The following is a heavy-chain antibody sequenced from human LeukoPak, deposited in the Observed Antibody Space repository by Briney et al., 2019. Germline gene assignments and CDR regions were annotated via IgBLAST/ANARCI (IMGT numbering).Heavy chain of an antibody. J-gene: IGHJ4*02. V-gene: IGHV4-34*01. CDR1: GGPFSGNY. CDR3: VTGQWLVPVSY. D-gene: IGHD6-19*01. CDR2: INHSGST. Sequence: SETLSLTCVVNGGPFSGNYWSWIRQPPGKGLEWIGEINHSGSTNYNPSLKSRVTISVDTSKNQFSLKLSSVTAADTAVYYCVTGQWLVPVSYWGQGTLVTVSS.